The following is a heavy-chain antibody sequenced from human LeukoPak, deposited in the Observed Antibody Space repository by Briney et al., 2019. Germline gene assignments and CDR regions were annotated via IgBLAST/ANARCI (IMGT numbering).Heavy chain of an antibody. CDR3: ARGTITVTSYYFDY. V-gene: IGHV3-11*01. CDR2: ISSSGSTI. J-gene: IGHJ4*02. CDR1: GFTFSDYY. Sequence: GGSLRLSCAASGFTFSDYYMSWVRQAPGKGLEWVSYISSSGSTIYYADSVKGRFTISRDNAKNSLYLQMNSLRAEDTAVYYCARGTITVTSYYFDYWGQGTLVTVSS. D-gene: IGHD4-17*01.